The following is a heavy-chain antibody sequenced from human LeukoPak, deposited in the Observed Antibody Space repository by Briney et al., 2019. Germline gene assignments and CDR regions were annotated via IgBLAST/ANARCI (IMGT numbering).Heavy chain of an antibody. Sequence: GRSLRLSCAASGFTCDDYARHWVRQAPGKGLEWVSGISWNSGSIGYADSVKGRFTISRDNAKNSLYLQMNSLRAEDTALYYCAKDIPPDYWGQGTLVTVSS. CDR3: AKDIPPDY. J-gene: IGHJ4*02. CDR2: ISWNSGSI. CDR1: GFTCDDYA. V-gene: IGHV3-9*01.